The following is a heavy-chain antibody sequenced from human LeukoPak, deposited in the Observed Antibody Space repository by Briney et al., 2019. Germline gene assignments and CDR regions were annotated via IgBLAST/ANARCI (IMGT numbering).Heavy chain of an antibody. J-gene: IGHJ3*02. CDR2: IYSGGSS. CDR3: ARVVDTAQDI. V-gene: IGHV3-53*01. Sequence: GGSLRLSCAPSGLTLSSHYMSWVRQAPAKGLEWVSVIYSGGSSYYADSVKGRFTISRDNSKNTLYLQMNSLRAEDTAVYYCARVVDTAQDIWGQGTMVTVSS. CDR1: GLTLSSHY. D-gene: IGHD5-18*01.